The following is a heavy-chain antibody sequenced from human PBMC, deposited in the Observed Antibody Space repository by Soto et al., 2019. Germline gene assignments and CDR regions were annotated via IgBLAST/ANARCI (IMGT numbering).Heavy chain of an antibody. CDR3: AREQLVYDILTELDF. CDR2: VSTYNGDT. J-gene: IGHJ4*02. CDR1: GYTFTSYG. V-gene: IGHV1-18*01. Sequence: GASVKVSCKASGYTFTSYGISWVRQAPGQGLAWMGWVSTYNGDTHYPQNFQGRVIMTTDTSTNTAYMELKSLRSDDTAIYFCAREQLVYDILTELDFWGQGTLVTVSS. D-gene: IGHD3-9*01.